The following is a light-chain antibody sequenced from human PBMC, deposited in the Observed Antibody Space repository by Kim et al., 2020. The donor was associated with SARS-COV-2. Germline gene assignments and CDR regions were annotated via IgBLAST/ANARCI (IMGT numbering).Light chain of an antibody. J-gene: IGLJ2*01. CDR2: QDS. Sequence: VSPGQTASITCSGDKLGDKYACWYQQKPGQSPVLVIYQDSKRPSGIPERFSGSTSGNTATLTISGTQAMDEADYYCQAWDSSSVVFGGGTQLTVL. V-gene: IGLV3-1*01. CDR3: QAWDSSSVV. CDR1: KLGDKY.